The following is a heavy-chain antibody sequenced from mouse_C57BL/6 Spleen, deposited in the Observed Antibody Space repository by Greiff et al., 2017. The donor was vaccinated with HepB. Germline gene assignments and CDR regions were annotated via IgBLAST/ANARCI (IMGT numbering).Heavy chain of an antibody. V-gene: IGHV1-18*01. Sequence: VQLQHSGPELVKPGASVKIPCKASGYTFTDYNMDWVKQSHGKSLEWIGDINPNNGGTIYNQKFKGKATLTVDKSSSTAYMELRSLTSEDTAVYYCARKRGYGNYVFAYWGQGTLVTVSA. J-gene: IGHJ3*01. CDR1: GYTFTDYN. CDR3: ARKRGYGNYVFAY. D-gene: IGHD2-1*01. CDR2: INPNNGGT.